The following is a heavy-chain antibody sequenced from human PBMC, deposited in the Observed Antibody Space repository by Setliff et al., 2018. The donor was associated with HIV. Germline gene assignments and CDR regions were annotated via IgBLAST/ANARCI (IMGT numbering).Heavy chain of an antibody. CDR2: MYHTGST. V-gene: IGHV4-38-2*01. Sequence: PSETLSLTCAVSGYSISSGGYWGWIRQPPGKGLEWLGSMYHTGSTYYSPSLNSRFTISVDTSKNQFSLKLRSVTAADTAVYYCARQPLYNDYDWRSYYFDYWGQGSLVTVSS. CDR1: GYSISSGGY. CDR3: ARQPLYNDYDWRSYYFDY. J-gene: IGHJ4*02. D-gene: IGHD5-12*01.